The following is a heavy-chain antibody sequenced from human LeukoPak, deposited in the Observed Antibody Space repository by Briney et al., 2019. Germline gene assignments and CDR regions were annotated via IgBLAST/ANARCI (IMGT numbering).Heavy chain of an antibody. Sequence: GGSLRLSCAASGFTFSSYEMNWVRQAPGKGLEWVSYISSSGSTIYYADSVKGRFTISRDNAKNSLYLQMNSLRAEDTAVYYCAKDHKLDAGTTAYYYMDVWGKGTTVTVSS. D-gene: IGHD3/OR15-3a*01. CDR2: ISSSGSTI. J-gene: IGHJ6*03. CDR3: AKDHKLDAGTTAYYYMDV. CDR1: GFTFSSYE. V-gene: IGHV3-48*03.